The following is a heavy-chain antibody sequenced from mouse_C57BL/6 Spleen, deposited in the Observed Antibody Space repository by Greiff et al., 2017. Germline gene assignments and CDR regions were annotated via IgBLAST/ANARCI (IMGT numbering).Heavy chain of an antibody. CDR1: GYTFTDYY. J-gene: IGHJ2*01. CDR3: ARRYDYLYY. Sequence: VQLKESGPELVKPGASVKISCKASGYTFTDYYMNWVKQSHGKSLEWIGDINPNNGGTSYNQKFKGKATLTVDKASRPAYMELRSQTSEDSAVYYCARRYDYLYYWGQGTTLTVSS. V-gene: IGHV1-26*01. D-gene: IGHD2-3*01. CDR2: INPNNGGT.